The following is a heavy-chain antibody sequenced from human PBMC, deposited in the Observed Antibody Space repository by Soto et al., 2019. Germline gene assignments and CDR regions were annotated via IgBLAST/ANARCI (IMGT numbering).Heavy chain of an antibody. V-gene: IGHV4-30-4*01. J-gene: IGHJ4*02. Sequence: PSETLSLTCTVSGDSISSAAYYWSWLRQPPGKGLEWIGYIYSSRSYYYNPSLGRRAIISVDTSRNLFSLNLISVTAADTAMYYCARVVQFYDSSSYSFYYFDSWGQGALVTVSS. CDR3: ARVVQFYDSSSYSFYYFDS. CDR1: GDSISSAAYY. CDR2: IYSSRSY. D-gene: IGHD3-22*01.